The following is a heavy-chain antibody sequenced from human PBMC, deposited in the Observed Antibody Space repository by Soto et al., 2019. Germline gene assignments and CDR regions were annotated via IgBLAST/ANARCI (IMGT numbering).Heavy chain of an antibody. CDR2: IYYSGST. D-gene: IGHD7-27*01. J-gene: IGHJ5*02. Sequence: SETLSLTCTVSGGSISSYYWSWIRQPPGKGLEWIGYIYYSGSTNYNPSLKSRVTISVDTSKNQFSLKLSSVTAADTAVYYCARHWSWGSEQWGIVGWFDPWGQGTLVTVSS. V-gene: IGHV4-59*01. CDR1: GGSISSYY. CDR3: ARHWSWGSEQWGIVGWFDP.